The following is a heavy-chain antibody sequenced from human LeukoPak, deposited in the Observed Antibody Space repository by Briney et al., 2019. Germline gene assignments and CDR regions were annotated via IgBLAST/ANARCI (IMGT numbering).Heavy chain of an antibody. CDR1: GGSISSGDYY. J-gene: IGHJ4*02. CDR3: AREEFLHEIDSSGYFVY. Sequence: PSETLSLTCTVSGGSISSGDYYWTWIRQTAGKGLEWIGHIFISETIDYNPSLKSRVTISLHTSTNQFSLKLTSLTAADTAVYYCAREEFLHEIDSSGYFVYWGQGTLVTVSS. V-gene: IGHV4-61*09. D-gene: IGHD3-22*01. CDR2: IFISETI.